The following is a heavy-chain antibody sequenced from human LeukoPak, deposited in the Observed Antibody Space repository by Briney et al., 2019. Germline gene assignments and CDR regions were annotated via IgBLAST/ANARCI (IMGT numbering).Heavy chain of an antibody. CDR2: ISGSGGST. D-gene: IGHD5-18*01. V-gene: IGHV3-23*01. CDR3: AKKPSGYTYGGYFDY. J-gene: IGHJ4*02. CDR1: GLTFSSYA. Sequence: PGGSLRLSCAASGLTFSSYAMSWVRQAPGKGLEWVSAISGSGGSTYYADSVKGRFTISRDNSKNTLNQQMNSLRVEDTAVYYCAKKPSGYTYGGYFDYWGQGTLVTVSS.